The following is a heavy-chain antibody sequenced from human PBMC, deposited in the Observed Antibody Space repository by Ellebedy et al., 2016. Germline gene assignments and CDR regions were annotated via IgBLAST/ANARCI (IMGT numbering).Heavy chain of an antibody. CDR2: IYPGDSDT. CDR3: ARLRFYGSGSYNRGFDY. D-gene: IGHD3-10*01. J-gene: IGHJ4*02. Sequence: GESLKISXKGSGYSFTSYWIGWVRQMLRKGLEWMGIIYPGDSDTRYSPSFQGQVTISADKSISTAYLQWSSLKASDTAMYYCARLRFYGSGSYNRGFDYWGQGTLVTVSS. CDR1: GYSFTSYW. V-gene: IGHV5-51*01.